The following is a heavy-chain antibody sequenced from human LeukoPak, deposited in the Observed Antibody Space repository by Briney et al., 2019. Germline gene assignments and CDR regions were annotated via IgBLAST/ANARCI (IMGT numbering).Heavy chain of an antibody. V-gene: IGHV3-11*04. CDR2: ISSSGSTI. CDR1: GFTFSDYY. D-gene: IGHD3-9*01. Sequence: PGGSLRLSCAASGFTFSDYYMSWIRQAPGKGLEWVSYISSSGSTIYYADSVKGRFTISRDNAKNSLYLQMNSLRAEDTAVYYCARAIRCFDWLPRARAFDIWGQGTMVTVSS. CDR3: ARAIRCFDWLPRARAFDI. J-gene: IGHJ3*02.